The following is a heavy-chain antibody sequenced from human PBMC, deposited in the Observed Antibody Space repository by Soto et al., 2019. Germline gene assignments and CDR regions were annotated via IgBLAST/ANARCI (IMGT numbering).Heavy chain of an antibody. D-gene: IGHD2-15*01. CDR2: ISGSGSST. CDR1: GCTFSRYA. V-gene: IGHV3-23*01. J-gene: IGHJ4*02. Sequence: GGSLRLPCSASGCTFSRYALSWVRPAPGKGLEWVAGISGSGSSTYYADSVKGRFTISRDNSKNTLYLQMHSLRAEDTAVYYCAKDRPWTVVIIATIDSWGQGTLVTVSS. CDR3: AKDRPWTVVIIATIDS.